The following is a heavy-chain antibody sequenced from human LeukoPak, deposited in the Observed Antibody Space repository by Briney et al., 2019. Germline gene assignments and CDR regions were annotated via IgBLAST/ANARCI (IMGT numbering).Heavy chain of an antibody. D-gene: IGHD4-23*01. CDR2: ISGSGGST. J-gene: IGHJ4*02. CDR1: GFTFSSYA. V-gene: IGHV3-23*01. Sequence: GGSLRLSCAASGFTFSSYAMSWLRQAPGKGLEWVSAISGSGGSTYYADSVKGRFTISRDNSKNTLYLQMNSLRAEDTAVYYCAKDPTVVTPAGNFDYWGQGTLVTASS. CDR3: AKDPTVVTPAGNFDY.